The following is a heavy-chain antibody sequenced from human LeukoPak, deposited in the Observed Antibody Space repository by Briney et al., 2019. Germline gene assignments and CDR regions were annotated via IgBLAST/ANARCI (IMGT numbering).Heavy chain of an antibody. J-gene: IGHJ2*01. CDR1: GYTFTSYD. V-gene: IGHV1-8*01. Sequence: ASVKVSCKASGYTFTSYDINWVRQATGQGLEWMGWMNPNSGNTGYAQKLQGRVTMTTDTSTSTAYMELRSLRSDDTAVYYCAREGYGDYRFWYFDLWGRGTLVTVSS. CDR2: MNPNSGNT. D-gene: IGHD4-17*01. CDR3: AREGYGDYRFWYFDL.